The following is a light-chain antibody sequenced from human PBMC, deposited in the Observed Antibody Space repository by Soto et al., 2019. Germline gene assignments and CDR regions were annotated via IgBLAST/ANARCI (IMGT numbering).Light chain of an antibody. Sequence: ENEKSVDPSALPASVEDRVIITCRASQSISNHLNWYQQKPGKAPKILIFAASSLQSGVPSRFSGSRSGPDFTLTISSLQPEDFQTYYSQQSYSSAPSFAPGTKVDIK. J-gene: IGKJ1*01. CDR1: QSISNH. CDR3: QQSYSSAPS. CDR2: AAS. V-gene: IGKV1-39*01.